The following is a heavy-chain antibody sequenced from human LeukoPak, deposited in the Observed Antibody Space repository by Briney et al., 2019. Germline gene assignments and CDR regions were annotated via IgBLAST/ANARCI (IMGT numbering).Heavy chain of an antibody. J-gene: IGHJ4*02. CDR2: ITNNGRST. D-gene: IGHD3-22*01. CDR3: ASTYSYDSSGYYPFDY. CDR1: GCTFSRYA. V-gene: IGHV3-64D*06. Sequence: PGGSLTLTCSASGCTFSRYAMHGVRQPPGQGLEKISAITNNGRSTYYADSVKGRFTISRDNSKNTLYLQMSSLRAEDTAVYYCASTYSYDSSGYYPFDYWGQGTLVTVPS.